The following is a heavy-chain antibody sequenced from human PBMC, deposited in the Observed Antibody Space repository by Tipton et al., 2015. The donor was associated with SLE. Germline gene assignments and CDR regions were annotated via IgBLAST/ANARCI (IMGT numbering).Heavy chain of an antibody. J-gene: IGHJ4*02. CDR3: ARVPDYYDSTGSFDY. CDR1: GFTFSSYA. V-gene: IGHV3-23*01. Sequence: GSLRLSCAASGFTFSSYAMSWVRQAPGKGLKCVSTISGSGGSTYYADSVKGRFTISRDNSKNTLYLQMNSLRAEDTAVYYCARVPDYYDSTGSFDYWGQGTLVTVSS. D-gene: IGHD3-22*01. CDR2: ISGSGGST.